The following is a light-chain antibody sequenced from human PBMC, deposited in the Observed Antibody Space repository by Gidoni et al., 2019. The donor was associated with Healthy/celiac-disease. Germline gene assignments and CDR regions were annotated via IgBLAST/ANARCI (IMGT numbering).Light chain of an antibody. CDR3: QQRSNWPPGYT. CDR2: DAT. V-gene: IGKV3-11*01. J-gene: IGKJ2*01. CDR1: QSVSSY. Sequence: EIVLTQSPATLSLSPGERATLSCRASQSVSSYLAWYQQKPGQAPTLLIYDATNRATGIPARLSGSGSGTDFTLTISSLEPEDFAVYCCQQRSNWPPGYTFGQGTKLEIK.